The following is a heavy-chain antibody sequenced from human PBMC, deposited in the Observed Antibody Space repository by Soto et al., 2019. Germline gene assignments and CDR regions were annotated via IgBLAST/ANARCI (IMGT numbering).Heavy chain of an antibody. D-gene: IGHD2-8*01. CDR2: ISYDGSNK. Sequence: ESGGGVVQPGRSLRLSCAASGFTFSSYGMHWVRQAPGKGLEWVAVISYDGSNKYYADSVKGRFTISRDNSKNTLYLQMNSLRAEDTAVYYCAKDCTNGVCLDYWGQGTLVTVSS. CDR1: GFTFSSYG. J-gene: IGHJ4*02. CDR3: AKDCTNGVCLDY. V-gene: IGHV3-30*18.